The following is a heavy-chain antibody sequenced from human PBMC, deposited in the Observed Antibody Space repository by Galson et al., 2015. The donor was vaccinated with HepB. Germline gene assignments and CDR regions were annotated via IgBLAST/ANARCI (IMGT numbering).Heavy chain of an antibody. CDR2: INPGNGNT. J-gene: IGHJ4*02. CDR3: ARVFVPGWTIAVAGPLDY. D-gene: IGHD6-19*01. CDR1: GYTFNPYT. V-gene: IGHV1-3*01. Sequence: SVKVSCKASGYTFNPYTMHWVRQAPGQRLEWMGWINPGNGNTKYSQKFQGRVTTTRDTSASTAYMELSSLRSEDTAVYYCARVFVPGWTIAVAGPLDYWGQGTLVTVSS.